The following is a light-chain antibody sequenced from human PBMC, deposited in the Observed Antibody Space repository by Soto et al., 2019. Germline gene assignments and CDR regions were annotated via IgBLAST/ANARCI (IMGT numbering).Light chain of an antibody. CDR3: QQYDDLPFT. CDR1: QDITNY. CDR2: DAS. J-gene: IGKJ3*01. V-gene: IGKV1-33*01. Sequence: DIQMTQSPSSLSASVGDRVTITCQASQDITNYLSWYQQKPGKAPELLIYDASTLETGVPSRFSGSGSGTDFTFTISSLQPEDTATYYCQQYDDLPFTFGPGTKVDIK.